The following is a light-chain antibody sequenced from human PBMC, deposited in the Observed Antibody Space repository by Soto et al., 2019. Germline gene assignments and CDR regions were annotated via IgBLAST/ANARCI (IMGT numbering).Light chain of an antibody. CDR2: DGS. J-gene: IGKJ5*01. CDR3: QQYGASPIT. CDR1: RSVSSST. Sequence: EVVLTQSPGTLAFSPGERSSLSCRSSRSVSSSTVAWYQQKPGQAPRLLIYDGSSRVTGIPDRFSGSGSGTDFTLTINRLESEDFAVYFCQQYGASPITFGQGTRLEIK. V-gene: IGKV3-20*01.